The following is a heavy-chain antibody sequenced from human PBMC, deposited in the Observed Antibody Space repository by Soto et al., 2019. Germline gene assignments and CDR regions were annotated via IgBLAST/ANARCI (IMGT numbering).Heavy chain of an antibody. CDR3: AATTKGYYYGMDV. CDR2: IVVGSGNT. CDR1: GFTFSRSA. V-gene: IGHV1-58*01. J-gene: IGHJ6*02. Sequence: SVKVSCKASGFTFSRSAVQWVRRARGQRLEWIGWIVVGSGNTIYSQKFQERVTITRDMSTSTAYLELSSLRSEDTAVYYCAATTKGYYYGMDVWGQGTTVTVSS. D-gene: IGHD1-26*01.